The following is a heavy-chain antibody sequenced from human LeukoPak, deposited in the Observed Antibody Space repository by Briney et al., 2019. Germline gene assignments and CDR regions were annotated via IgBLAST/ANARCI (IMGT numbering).Heavy chain of an antibody. D-gene: IGHD2-15*01. J-gene: IGHJ4*02. V-gene: IGHV3-48*04. Sequence: GGSLRLSCAASGFTFSSFSMNWVRQAPGKGLEWVSYISSSSTIYYADSVKGRFTISGDNAKNSLYLHMNSLRAEDTAVYYCARDPYCSGGSCYDGFDYWGQGTLVTVSS. CDR2: ISSSSTI. CDR1: GFTFSSFS. CDR3: ARDPYCSGGSCYDGFDY.